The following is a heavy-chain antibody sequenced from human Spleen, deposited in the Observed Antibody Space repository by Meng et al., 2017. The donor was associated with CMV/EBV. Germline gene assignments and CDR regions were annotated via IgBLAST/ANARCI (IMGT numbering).Heavy chain of an antibody. CDR2: VNPSGFT. CDR3: ARGVHRGLHLANQNYYYYYGIDV. CDR1: Y. Sequence: YWSWIRQSPGKGLDWIGDVNPSGFTYYNPSLKSRVTMSVDTSKNLVSLKLTSVTAADTAVYYCARGVHRGLHLANQNYYYYYGIDVWGQGTTVTVSS. D-gene: IGHD4-11*01. V-gene: IGHV4-34*01. J-gene: IGHJ6*02.